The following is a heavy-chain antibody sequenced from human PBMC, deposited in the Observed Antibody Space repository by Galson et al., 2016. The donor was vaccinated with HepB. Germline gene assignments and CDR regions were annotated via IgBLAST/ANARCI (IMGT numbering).Heavy chain of an antibody. CDR1: GYIFTNFW. Sequence: QSGADVKKPGESLKISCKGSGYIFTNFWIGWVRQMPGKGLEWVALISPDGSDTRYGPSFEGQVTISADTFISTAYLQWSSLKSSDTAMYYCARRVAVTGGVLDSWGQGTLVTVSS. CDR3: ARRVAVTGGVLDS. J-gene: IGHJ4*02. V-gene: IGHV5-51*01. CDR2: ISPDGSDT. D-gene: IGHD6-19*01.